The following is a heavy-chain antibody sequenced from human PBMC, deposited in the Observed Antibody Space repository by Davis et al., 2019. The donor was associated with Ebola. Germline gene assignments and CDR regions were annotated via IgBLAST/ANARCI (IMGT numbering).Heavy chain of an antibody. Sequence: GESLKISCAASGFTFSSYWMSWVRQAPGKGLEWVANIKQDGSEKSYVDSVKGRFTISRDNAKNSLYLQMNSLRAEDTAVYYCARDRPYYDFWSGWFDYWGQGTLVTVSS. CDR1: GFTFSSYW. CDR2: IKQDGSEK. CDR3: ARDRPYYDFWSGWFDY. J-gene: IGHJ4*02. V-gene: IGHV3-7*03. D-gene: IGHD3-3*01.